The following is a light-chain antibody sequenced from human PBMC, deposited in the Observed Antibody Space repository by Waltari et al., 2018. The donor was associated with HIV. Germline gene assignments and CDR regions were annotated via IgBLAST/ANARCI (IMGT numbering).Light chain of an antibody. J-gene: IGLJ3*02. CDR1: RPNIGSIT. V-gene: IGLV1-44*01. CDR2: SNN. Sequence: QSVLTQTPSASGSPGQRGTIPFSGSRPNIGSITGSWYQQLPGTAPKLFIYSNNQRPSGVPDRFSGSKSGPSASLAISGLQSEDEADYYCAAWDDSLNGWVFGGGTKLTVV. CDR3: AAWDDSLNGWV.